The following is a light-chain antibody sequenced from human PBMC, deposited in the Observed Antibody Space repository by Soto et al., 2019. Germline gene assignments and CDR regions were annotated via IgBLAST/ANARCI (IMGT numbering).Light chain of an antibody. Sequence: AIQVTQSPSSLSASVGDRVTMTCRASQGIRSALAWYQQKSGKPPNLLIYDVSTLEGGVPSRFSGSGSGTEFTLTISSLQPEDFGTYYCQQFNSYPITFGHGTRLEIK. CDR1: QGIRSA. CDR2: DVS. J-gene: IGKJ5*01. V-gene: IGKV1-13*02. CDR3: QQFNSYPIT.